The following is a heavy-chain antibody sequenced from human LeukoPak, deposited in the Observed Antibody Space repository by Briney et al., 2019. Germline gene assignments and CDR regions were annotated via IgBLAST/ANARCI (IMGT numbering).Heavy chain of an antibody. CDR3: ARDREA. CDR2: ISYDGSNK. Sequence: GGSLRLSCAASGFTFSSYAMHWVCQAPGKGLEWVAVISYDGSNKYYADSVKGRFTISRDNSRNTLYLQMNSLRAEDTAVYYCARDREAWGQGTLVTVSS. D-gene: IGHD1-26*01. V-gene: IGHV3-30-3*01. CDR1: GFTFSSYA. J-gene: IGHJ5*02.